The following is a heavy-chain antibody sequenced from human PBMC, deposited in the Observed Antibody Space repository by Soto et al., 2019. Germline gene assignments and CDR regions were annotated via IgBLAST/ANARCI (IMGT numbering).Heavy chain of an antibody. V-gene: IGHV1-69*01. CDR3: ARDGQLATVYSSGYFDY. D-gene: IGHD3-22*01. CDR1: GGTFSSYA. J-gene: IGHJ4*02. CDR2: IIPIFGTA. Sequence: VKVSCKASGGTFSSYAISWVRQAPGQGLEWMGGIIPIFGTANYAQKFQGRVTITADESTSTAYMELSSLRSEDTAVYYCARDGQLATVYSSGYFDYWGQGTLVTVSS.